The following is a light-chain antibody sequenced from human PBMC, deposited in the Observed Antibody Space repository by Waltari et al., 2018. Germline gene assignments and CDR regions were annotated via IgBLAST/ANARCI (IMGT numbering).Light chain of an antibody. CDR1: QNIATS. CDR2: YAS. J-gene: IGKJ4*01. CDR3: QQSTSFPLT. V-gene: IGKV6-21*01. Sequence: EIVLTQSPDFQSVAPKETVIISCRASQNIATSIHWYQQKAGQSPKFLNTYASQPFSVVPSRFSGSGSRTDFTLTISSLEAEDAATYYCQQSTSFPLTFGGGTKVEIK.